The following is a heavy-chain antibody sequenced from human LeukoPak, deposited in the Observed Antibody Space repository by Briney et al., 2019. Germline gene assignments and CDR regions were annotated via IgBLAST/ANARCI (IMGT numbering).Heavy chain of an antibody. CDR2: INHSGST. CDR1: GGSFSGYY. V-gene: IGHV4-34*01. CDR3: ARVSYGTGGIDY. D-gene: IGHD5-18*01. Sequence: SETLSLTCAVYGGSFSGYYWSWIRQPPGKGLEWIGEINHSGSTNYNPSLKSRVTISVDRSKNQFSLKLSSVTAADTAVYYCARVSYGTGGIDYWGQGTLVTVSS. J-gene: IGHJ4*02.